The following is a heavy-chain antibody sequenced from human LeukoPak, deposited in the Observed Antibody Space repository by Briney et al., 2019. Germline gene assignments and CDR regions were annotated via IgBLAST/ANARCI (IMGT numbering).Heavy chain of an antibody. CDR1: GYTFTSYY. J-gene: IGHJ6*03. Sequence: ASVKVSCKSSGYTFTSYYMHWVRHAPGQGLEWMGIINPSGGSTSYAQKFQGRVTMTRDTSTSTVYMELSSLRSEDTAVYYCASSLPAATPRGYYYMDVWGKGTTVTVSS. D-gene: IGHD2-2*01. CDR2: INPSGGST. CDR3: ASSLPAATPRGYYYMDV. V-gene: IGHV1-46*01.